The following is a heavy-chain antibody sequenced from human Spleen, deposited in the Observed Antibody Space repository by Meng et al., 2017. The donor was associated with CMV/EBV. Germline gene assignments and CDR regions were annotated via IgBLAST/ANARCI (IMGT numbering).Heavy chain of an antibody. CDR2: ISYDGSNK. CDR1: GFTFSNYA. CDR3: ARERREYCSSTSCSWNYSAFDI. V-gene: IGHV3-30*04. D-gene: IGHD2-2*01. Sequence: GESLKISCAASGFTFSNYAMHWVRQAPGKGLEWVAVISYDGSNKYYADSVKGRFTISRDNSKNTLYLQMNSLRAEDTAVYYCARERREYCSSTSCSWNYSAFDIWGQGTMVTVSS. J-gene: IGHJ3*02.